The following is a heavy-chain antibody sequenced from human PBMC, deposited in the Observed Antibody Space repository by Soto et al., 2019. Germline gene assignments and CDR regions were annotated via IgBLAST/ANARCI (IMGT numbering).Heavy chain of an antibody. Sequence: QVQLQESGPGLVKPSQTLSLTCTVSGGSISSGGYYWSWIRQHPGKGLEWIGYIYYSGSTYYNPSLKSRVTISVDTSKNQFSLKLSSVTAADTAVYYCARVTVSTRGAGIAAAGTVFDIWGQGTMVTVSS. J-gene: IGHJ3*02. V-gene: IGHV4-31*03. CDR3: ARVTVSTRGAGIAAAGTVFDI. CDR1: GGSISSGGYY. D-gene: IGHD6-13*01. CDR2: IYYSGST.